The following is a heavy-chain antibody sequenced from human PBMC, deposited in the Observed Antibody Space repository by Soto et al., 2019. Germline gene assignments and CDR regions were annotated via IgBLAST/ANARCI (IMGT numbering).Heavy chain of an antibody. Sequence: VASVKVSCXASGYTFTGYYMHWVRQAPGQGLEWMGWINPNSGGTNYAQKFQGWVTMTRDTSISTAYMELSRLRSDDTAVYYCARDLTEWLENYGMDVWGQGTMVTVSS. D-gene: IGHD5-12*01. J-gene: IGHJ6*02. CDR2: INPNSGGT. CDR3: ARDLTEWLENYGMDV. V-gene: IGHV1-2*04. CDR1: GYTFTGYY.